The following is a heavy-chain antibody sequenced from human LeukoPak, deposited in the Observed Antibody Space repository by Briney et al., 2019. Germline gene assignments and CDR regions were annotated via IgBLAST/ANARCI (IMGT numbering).Heavy chain of an antibody. D-gene: IGHD1-26*01. J-gene: IGHJ6*03. CDR3: ARGGREVGATLYYYCYRHV. CDR1: GGSISSNY. CDR2: IYYSGSN. Sequence: SETLSLTCTVSGGSISSNYWSWIRQPPGKGLEWIGYIYYSGSNNYNPSRKSRVTLSVDTSKNQFSLKLSSVTAADTAVYYCARGGREVGATLYYYCYRHVGGKRPSVSVS. V-gene: IGHV4-59*01.